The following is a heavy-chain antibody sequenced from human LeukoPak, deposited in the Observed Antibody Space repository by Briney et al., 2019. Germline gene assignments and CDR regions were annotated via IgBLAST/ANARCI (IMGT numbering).Heavy chain of an antibody. D-gene: IGHD6-13*01. CDR1: GFTFSSYS. CDR3: ARDQIWSGSSWSLDYYYMDV. Sequence: GGSLRLSCAASGFTFSSYSMNWVRQAPGKGLEWVSYISSSSSTIYYADSVKGRFTISRDNAKNSLYLQMNSLRAEDTAVYYCARDQIWSGSSWSLDYYYMDVWGKGTTVTVSS. J-gene: IGHJ6*03. CDR2: ISSSSSTI. V-gene: IGHV3-48*01.